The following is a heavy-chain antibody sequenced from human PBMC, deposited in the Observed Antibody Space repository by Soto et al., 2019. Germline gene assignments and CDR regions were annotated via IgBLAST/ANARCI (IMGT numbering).Heavy chain of an antibody. CDR2: IYYSGST. Sequence: PSETLSLTCTVSGGSISSYYWSWIRQPPGKGLEWIGYIYYSGSTNYNPSLKSRVTISVDTSKNQFSLKLSSVTAADTAVYYCARHWITFDYSDAFDIWGQGTMVTV. CDR3: ARHWITFDYSDAFDI. CDR1: GGSISSYY. V-gene: IGHV4-59*01. D-gene: IGHD3-16*01. J-gene: IGHJ3*02.